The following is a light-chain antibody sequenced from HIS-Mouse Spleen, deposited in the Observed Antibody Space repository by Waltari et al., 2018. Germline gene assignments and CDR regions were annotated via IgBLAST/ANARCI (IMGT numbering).Light chain of an antibody. CDR1: AFPKKY. CDR3: YSTDSSGNHRV. Sequence: SYELTQPPSVSVSPGQTARTTCSVDAFPKKYAYWYQQKSGQAPVLVIYEDSKRPSGIPERFSGSSSGTMATLTISGAQVEDEADYYCYSTDSSGNHRVFGGGTKLTVL. J-gene: IGLJ2*01. V-gene: IGLV3-10*01. CDR2: EDS.